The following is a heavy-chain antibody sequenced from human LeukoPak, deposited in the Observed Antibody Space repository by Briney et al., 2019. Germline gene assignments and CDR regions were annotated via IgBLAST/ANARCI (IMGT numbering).Heavy chain of an antibody. D-gene: IGHD6-6*01. CDR1: GGSISSYY. J-gene: IGHJ4*02. V-gene: IGHV4-59*08. CDR3: ARFGAAARPR. CDR2: IYYSGST. Sequence: SETLSLTCTVSGGSISSYYWSWIRQPPGKGLEWIGYIYYSGSTNYNPSLKSRVTISVDTSKNQFSLKLGSVTAADTAVYYCARFGAAARPRWGQGTLVTVSS.